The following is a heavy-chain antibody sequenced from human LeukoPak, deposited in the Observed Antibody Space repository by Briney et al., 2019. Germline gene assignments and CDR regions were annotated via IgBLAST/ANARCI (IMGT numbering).Heavy chain of an antibody. CDR2: IYTSGST. Sequence: SETLSLTCTVSGGSISSGSYYWSWIRQPAGKGLEWIGRIYTSGSTNYNPSLKSRVTISVDTSKNQFSLKLSSVTAADTAVYYCARHVAIDWYYFDYWGQGTLVTVSS. D-gene: IGHD2-21*01. CDR3: ARHVAIDWYYFDY. J-gene: IGHJ4*02. CDR1: GGSISSGSYY. V-gene: IGHV4-61*02.